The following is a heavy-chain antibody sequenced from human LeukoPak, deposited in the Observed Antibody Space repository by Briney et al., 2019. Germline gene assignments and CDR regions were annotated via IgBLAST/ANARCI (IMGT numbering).Heavy chain of an antibody. CDR2: IYSGGST. CDR3: ARLTGTTGFDY. D-gene: IGHD1-1*01. J-gene: IGHJ4*02. V-gene: IGHV3-53*01. CDR1: GFTVSSYY. Sequence: RPGGSLRLSCAASGFTVSSYYMSWVRQAPGKGLEWVSLIYSGGSTYYADSVKGRFTISRDNAKNSLYLQLNSLRADDTAVYYCARLTGTTGFDYWGQGTLATVSS.